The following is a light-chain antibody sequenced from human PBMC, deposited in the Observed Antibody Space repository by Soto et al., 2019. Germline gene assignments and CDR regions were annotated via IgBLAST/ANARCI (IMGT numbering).Light chain of an antibody. CDR3: SAYVSSSTLVI. CDR1: NSDIGAYDY. Sequence: QSALTQPASVSGSPGQSITISCTGTNSDIGAYDYVSWYQQHPGKAPKLIIFEVTNRPSGISNRFSDSKSGNTASLTISGLQAEDEADYYCSAYVSSSTLVIFGGGTKVTVL. V-gene: IGLV2-14*01. J-gene: IGLJ2*01. CDR2: EVT.